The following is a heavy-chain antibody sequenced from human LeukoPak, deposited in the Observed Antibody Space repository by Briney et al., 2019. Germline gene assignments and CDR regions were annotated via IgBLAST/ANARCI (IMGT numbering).Heavy chain of an antibody. CDR1: GFTFSSYA. CDR3: AREFGDIVVRPFDY. J-gene: IGHJ4*02. D-gene: IGHD5-12*01. CDR2: ISYDGSNK. Sequence: GGSLRLSCAASGFTFSSYAMHWVRQAPGKGLEWVAVISYDGSNKYYADSVKGRFTISRDNSKNTLYLQMNSLRAEDTAVYYCAREFGDIVVRPFDYWGQGTLVTVSS. V-gene: IGHV3-30*04.